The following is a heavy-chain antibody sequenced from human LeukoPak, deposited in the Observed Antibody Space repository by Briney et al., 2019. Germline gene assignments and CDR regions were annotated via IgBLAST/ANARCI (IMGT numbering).Heavy chain of an antibody. CDR1: GYTFSDYS. J-gene: IGHJ5*02. V-gene: IGHV1-2*02. CDR2: INRNSGGT. CDR3: ARDRVGTNPNWFDP. Sequence: ASVKVSFKASGYTFSDYSMHWVRQAPGQGLEWMGWINRNSGGTNYAQKFQGRVTMTRDTSISTAYMELSRLTSDDTAVYYCARDRVGTNPNWFDPWGQGTLVTVSS. D-gene: IGHD1/OR15-1a*01.